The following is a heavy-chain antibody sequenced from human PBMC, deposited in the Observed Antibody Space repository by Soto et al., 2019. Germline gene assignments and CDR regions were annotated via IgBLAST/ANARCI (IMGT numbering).Heavy chain of an antibody. J-gene: IGHJ6*02. CDR1: GYPFTHYG. Sequence: ASVQVSCKSSGYPFTHYGITWVRQAPGQGLEWMGIINPSGGSTSYAQKFQGRVTMTRDTSTSTVYMELSSLRSEDTAVYYCARGGLWFGELLFRRDYYYGMDVWGQGTTVTVSS. D-gene: IGHD3-10*01. CDR3: ARGGLWFGELLFRRDYYYGMDV. V-gene: IGHV1-46*03. CDR2: INPSGGST.